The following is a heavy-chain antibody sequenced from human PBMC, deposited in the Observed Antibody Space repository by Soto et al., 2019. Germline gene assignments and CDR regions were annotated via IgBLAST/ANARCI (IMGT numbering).Heavy chain of an antibody. J-gene: IGHJ4*02. Sequence: GGSLRLSCAASGFTFSSYAMHWVRQAPGKGLEWVAVISYDGSNKYYADSVKGRFTISRDNSKNSLYLQMNSLRAEDTAVYYCARGLRSSYFDYWGQGTLVTVSS. V-gene: IGHV3-30-3*01. CDR1: GFTFSSYA. CDR2: ISYDGSNK. CDR3: ARGLRSSYFDY. D-gene: IGHD6-13*01.